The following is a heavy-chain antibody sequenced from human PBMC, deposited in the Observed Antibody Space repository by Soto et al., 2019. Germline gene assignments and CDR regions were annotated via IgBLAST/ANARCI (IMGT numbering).Heavy chain of an antibody. CDR1: IGSVFKSGYA. CDR3: ASLSAATPRIQF. D-gene: IGHD2-15*01. J-gene: IGHJ1*01. CDR2: VYSSGST. Sequence: PSETVSLSCKVSIGSVFKSGYAWSWILQPPGKALEWIGYVYSSGSTKHNPSLKSRVTMSVDASKNQFSLKLTSMTTADTAVYYCASLSAATPRIQFWGQGTLVTVSS. V-gene: IGHV4-61*08.